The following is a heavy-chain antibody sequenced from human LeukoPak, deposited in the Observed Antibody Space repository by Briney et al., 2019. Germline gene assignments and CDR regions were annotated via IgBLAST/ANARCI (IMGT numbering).Heavy chain of an antibody. J-gene: IGHJ3*02. D-gene: IGHD3-10*01. CDR3: SRGSGWLLYAFDI. V-gene: IGHV4-39*07. CDR1: GGSISSRSYY. Sequence: SETLSLTCTVSGGSISSRSYYWGWIRQPPGKGLEWIASMYYSGSTYYNPSLKSRVTISLDTSKNQFSLKVNSVTAADTAVYFCSRGSGWLLYAFDIWGQGTMVTVSA. CDR2: MYYSGST.